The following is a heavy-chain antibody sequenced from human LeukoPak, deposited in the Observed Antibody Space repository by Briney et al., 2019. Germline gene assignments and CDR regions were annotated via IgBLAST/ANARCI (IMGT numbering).Heavy chain of an antibody. CDR2: INHSGST. Sequence: SETLSLTCAAYGGSFSGYYWSWIRQPPGKGLEWIGEINHSGSTNYNPSLKSRVTISVDTSKNQFSLKLSSVTAADTAVYYCARRPAPGYGGPKYYYYYYMDVWGKGPRSPSP. D-gene: IGHD4/OR15-4a*01. J-gene: IGHJ6*03. CDR1: GGSFSGYY. V-gene: IGHV4-34*01. CDR3: ARRPAPGYGGPKYYYYYYMDV.